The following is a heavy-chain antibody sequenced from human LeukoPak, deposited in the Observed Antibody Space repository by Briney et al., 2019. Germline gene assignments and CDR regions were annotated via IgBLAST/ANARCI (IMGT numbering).Heavy chain of an antibody. CDR1: GGTFSSYA. Sequence: SVKVSCKASGGTFSSYAISWVRQAPGQGLEWMGGIIPIIGTANYAQKFQGRVTITADESTSTAYMELSSLRSEDTAVYYCARGRQWELLQGFDYWGQGTLVTVSS. D-gene: IGHD1-26*01. J-gene: IGHJ4*02. CDR2: IIPIIGTA. CDR3: ARGRQWELLQGFDY. V-gene: IGHV1-69*13.